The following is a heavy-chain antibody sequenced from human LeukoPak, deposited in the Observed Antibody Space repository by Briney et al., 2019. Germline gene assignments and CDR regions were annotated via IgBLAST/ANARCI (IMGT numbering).Heavy chain of an antibody. J-gene: IGHJ4*02. CDR3: ARLRYYSESSANNRFDY. Sequence: ASVKVSCKASGFTFSNSAVQWVRQARGQRLEWIGWIIVGSGRTHYAQNLQERITITRDMSTNTAYMELSGLRSGDTAVYYCARLRYYSESSANNRFDYWGQGTLVTVSS. V-gene: IGHV1-58*01. CDR2: IIVGSGRT. D-gene: IGHD3-22*01. CDR1: GFTFSNSA.